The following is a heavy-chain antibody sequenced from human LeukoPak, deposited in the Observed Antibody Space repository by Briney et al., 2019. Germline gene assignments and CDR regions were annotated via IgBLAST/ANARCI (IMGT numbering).Heavy chain of an antibody. CDR2: IIPIFGTA. Sequence: ASVXVSCKASGGTFSSYXISWVRXAXXQGLXWMXGIIPIFGTANYAQKFQGRVTITTDESTSTAYMELSSLRSEDTAVYYCARGAEQQLALGAFDIWGQGTMVTVSS. CDR3: ARGAEQQLALGAFDI. CDR1: GGTFSSYX. V-gene: IGHV1-69*05. D-gene: IGHD6-13*01. J-gene: IGHJ3*02.